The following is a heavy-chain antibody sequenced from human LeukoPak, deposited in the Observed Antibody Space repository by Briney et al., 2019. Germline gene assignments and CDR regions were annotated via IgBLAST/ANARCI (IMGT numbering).Heavy chain of an antibody. Sequence: GESLKISCKGSGYSFTSYWIGWVRQMPGKGLEWMGIIYPGDSDTRYSPSFQGQVTISADKSISTAYLQWSSLKASDTAMYYXXXGDDFWSGYPNWFDPWGQGTLVTVSS. D-gene: IGHD3-3*01. V-gene: IGHV5-51*01. CDR1: GYSFTSYW. CDR2: IYPGDSDT. CDR3: XXGDDFWSGYPNWFDP. J-gene: IGHJ5*02.